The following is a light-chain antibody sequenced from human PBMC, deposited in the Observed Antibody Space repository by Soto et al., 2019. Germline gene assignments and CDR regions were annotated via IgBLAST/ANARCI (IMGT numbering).Light chain of an antibody. CDR2: DVS. CDR1: SSAIGGYNY. J-gene: IGLJ2*01. V-gene: IGLV2-14*03. Sequence: QSALTQPASVSGSPGQSITISCTGTSSAIGGYNYVSWYQQHPGKAPKLIIYDVSNRPSGVSNRFSGSKSGNTASLAISGLQAEDEADYYCSSYTSSKTLVFGGGTKLTVL. CDR3: SSYTSSKTLV.